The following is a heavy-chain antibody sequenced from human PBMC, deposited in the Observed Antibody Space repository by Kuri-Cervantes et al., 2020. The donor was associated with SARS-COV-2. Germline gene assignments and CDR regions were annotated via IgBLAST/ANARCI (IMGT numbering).Heavy chain of an antibody. CDR1: GFTFSSYE. J-gene: IGHJ6*03. Sequence: GSLRLSCAASGFTFSSYEMNWIRPPPGKGLEWIGEINHSGSTNYNPSLKSRVTISVDTSKNQFSLKLSSVTAADTAVYYCARAPAGYGDYKRLGYYYYMDVWGKGTTVTVSS. CDR2: INHSGST. D-gene: IGHD4-17*01. V-gene: IGHV4-34*01. CDR3: ARAPAGYGDYKRLGYYYYMDV.